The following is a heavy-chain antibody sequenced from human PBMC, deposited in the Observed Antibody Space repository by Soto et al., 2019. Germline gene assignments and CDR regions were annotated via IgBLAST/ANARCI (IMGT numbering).Heavy chain of an antibody. V-gene: IGHV4-38-2*01. D-gene: IGHD3-22*01. CDR3: ARDNLYYYDSSGYPFDP. Sequence: SETLSLTCAVSGYSISSGYYWGWIRQPPGKGLEWIGSIYHSGSTYYNPSLKSRVTISVDTSKNQFSLKLSSVTAADTAVYYCARDNLYYYDSSGYPFDPWGQGTLVTSPQ. CDR2: IYHSGST. CDR1: GYSISSGYY. J-gene: IGHJ5*02.